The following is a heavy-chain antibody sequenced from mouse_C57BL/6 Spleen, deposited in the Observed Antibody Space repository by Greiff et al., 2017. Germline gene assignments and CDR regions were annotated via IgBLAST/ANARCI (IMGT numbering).Heavy chain of an antibody. J-gene: IGHJ2*01. Sequence: QVQLQQSGAELVRPGASVTLSCKASGYTFTDYEMHWVKQTPVHGLEWIGAIDPETGGTAYNQKFKGKAILTADKSSSTAYMELRSLTSEDSAVYYCTRWYYSNSYFDYWGQGTTLTVSS. CDR3: TRWYYSNSYFDY. V-gene: IGHV1-15*01. CDR2: IDPETGGT. CDR1: GYTFTDYE. D-gene: IGHD2-5*01.